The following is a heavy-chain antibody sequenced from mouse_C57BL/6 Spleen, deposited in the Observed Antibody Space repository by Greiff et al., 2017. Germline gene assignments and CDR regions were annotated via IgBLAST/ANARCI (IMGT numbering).Heavy chain of an antibody. CDR2: IDPSDSYT. J-gene: IGHJ4*01. V-gene: IGHV1-69*01. D-gene: IGHD1-1*01. CDR1: GYTFTSYW. CDR3: ARGTTVVAAYYAMDY. Sequence: QVQLQQPGAELVMPGASVKLSCKASGYTFTSYWMHWVQQRPGQGLEWIGEIDPSDSYTNYNQKFKGKSTLTVDKSSSTAYMQLSSLTSEDSAVYYCARGTTVVAAYYAMDYWGQGTSVTVSS.